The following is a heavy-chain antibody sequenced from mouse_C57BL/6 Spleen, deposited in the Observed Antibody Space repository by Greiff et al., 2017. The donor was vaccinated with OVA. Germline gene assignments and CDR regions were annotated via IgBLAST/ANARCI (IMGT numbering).Heavy chain of an antibody. CDR3: TATTGTLDY. D-gene: IGHD4-1*02. CDR2: IRLKSDNYAT. Sequence: EVKVEESGGGLVQPGGSMKLSCVASGFTFSNYWMNWVRQSPEKGLEWVAQIRLKSDNYATHYAESVKGRFTISRDDSKSSVYLQMNNLRAEDTGIYYCTATTGTLDYWGQGTTLTVSS. V-gene: IGHV6-3*01. CDR1: GFTFSNYW. J-gene: IGHJ2*01.